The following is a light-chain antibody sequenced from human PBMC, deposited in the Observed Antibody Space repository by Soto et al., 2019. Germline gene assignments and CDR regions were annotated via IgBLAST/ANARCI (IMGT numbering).Light chain of an antibody. CDR2: GAS. Sequence: EIVMTQSPATLSVSPGERATLSCRASQSVSSNLAGYQQKPGQAPRLLIYGASTRPTGIPARFSGSGSGTEFPLTISSLQSEDFAVYCCQQYNNWPRTFGQGTKVEIK. J-gene: IGKJ1*01. CDR3: QQYNNWPRT. V-gene: IGKV3-15*01. CDR1: QSVSSN.